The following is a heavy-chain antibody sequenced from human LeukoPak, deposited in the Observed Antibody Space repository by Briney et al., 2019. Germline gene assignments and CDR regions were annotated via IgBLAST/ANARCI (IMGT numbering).Heavy chain of an antibody. J-gene: IGHJ4*02. D-gene: IGHD3-22*01. CDR2: IYHSGST. V-gene: IGHV4-38-2*02. CDR3: ARVLGDSSGYRFDY. Sequence: SETLSLTCTVSGYSISSGYYWGWIRQPPGKGLEWIGSIYHSGSTYYNPSLKSRVTISVDTSKNQFSLKLSSVTAADTAVYYCARVLGDSSGYRFDYWGQGTLVTVSS. CDR1: GYSISSGYY.